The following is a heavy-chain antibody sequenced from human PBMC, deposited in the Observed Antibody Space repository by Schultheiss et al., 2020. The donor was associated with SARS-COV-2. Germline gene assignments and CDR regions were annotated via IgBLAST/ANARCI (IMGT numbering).Heavy chain of an antibody. CDR1: GGSISSSSYY. D-gene: IGHD2-2*01. J-gene: IGHJ6*03. CDR3: ARYKYQLLLYGEGGYYYMDV. V-gene: IGHV4-39*07. Sequence: SETLSLTCTVSGGSISSSSYYWGWIRQPPGKGLEWIGEINHSGSTNYNPSLKSRVTISVDTSKNQFSLKLSSVTAADTAVYYCARYKYQLLLYGEGGYYYMDVWGKGTTVTVSS. CDR2: INHSGST.